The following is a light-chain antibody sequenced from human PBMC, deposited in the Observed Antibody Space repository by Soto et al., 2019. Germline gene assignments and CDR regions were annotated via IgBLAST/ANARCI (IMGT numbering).Light chain of an antibody. CDR3: GSYATGGAYV. CDR1: SSDVGGYNA. Sequence: QSVLTQPASVSGSPGQSITISCTGTSSDVGGYNAVSWYQQHPGKAPKLMIYDVTNRPSGASNRFSGSKSRNTASLTISGLQAEDEADYYCGSYATGGAYVFGTGTKLTVL. V-gene: IGLV2-14*01. J-gene: IGLJ1*01. CDR2: DVT.